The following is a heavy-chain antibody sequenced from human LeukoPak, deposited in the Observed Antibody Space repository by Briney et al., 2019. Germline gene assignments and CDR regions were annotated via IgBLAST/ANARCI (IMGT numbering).Heavy chain of an antibody. V-gene: IGHV3-15*01. CDR2: IKSKTDGGTA. CDR3: TTLTPETLNSWN. J-gene: IGHJ4*02. D-gene: IGHD2-2*01. CDR1: GFTFTIAW. Sequence: PGGSLRLSCAASGFTFTIAWMTWVRQAPGKGLEWVGRIKSKTDGGTAEYAAPVKGRFTISRDDSKSTLYLQMNSLKTEDTALYYCTTLTPETLNSWNWGQGTLVTVSS.